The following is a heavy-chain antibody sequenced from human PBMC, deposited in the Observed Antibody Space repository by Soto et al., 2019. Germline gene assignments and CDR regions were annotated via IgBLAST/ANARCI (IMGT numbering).Heavy chain of an antibody. V-gene: IGHV3-13*01. CDR2: IGTAGDT. CDR1: GFTFSGFD. D-gene: IGHD2-15*01. J-gene: IGHJ4*02. CDR3: ARGQEVGAHFFDS. Sequence: PGGSLRLSCEASGFTFSGFDMHWVRQPTGKGLEWVSTIGTAGDTYYAVSVKGRFTISRDNAKNSLSLQMNSLRAGDTAVYFCARGQEVGAHFFDSWGQGTQVTGSS.